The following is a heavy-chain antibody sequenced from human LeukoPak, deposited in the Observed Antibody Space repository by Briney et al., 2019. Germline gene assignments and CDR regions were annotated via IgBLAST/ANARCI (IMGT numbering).Heavy chain of an antibody. CDR3: ARLFPVVRGVSDY. J-gene: IGHJ4*02. D-gene: IGHD3-10*01. V-gene: IGHV4-34*01. CDR1: GGSFSGYY. Sequence: PSETLSLTCAVYGGSFSGYYWSWIRQPPGKGLEWIGEINHSGSTNYNPYLKSRVTISVDTSKNQFSLKLSSVTAADTAVYYCARLFPVVRGVSDYWGQGTLVTVSS. CDR2: INHSGST.